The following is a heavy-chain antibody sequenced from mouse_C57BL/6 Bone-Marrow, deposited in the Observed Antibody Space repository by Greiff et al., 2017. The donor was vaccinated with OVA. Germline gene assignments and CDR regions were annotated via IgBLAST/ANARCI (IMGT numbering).Heavy chain of an antibody. CDR2: IYPGDGDT. CDR1: GYAFSSSW. J-gene: IGHJ4*01. V-gene: IGHV1-82*01. CDR3: ASIYYYGSSYFYYAMDY. D-gene: IGHD1-1*01. Sequence: QVQLKQSGPELVKPGASVKISCKASGYAFSSSWMNWVKQRPGKGLEWIGRIYPGDGDTNYNGKFKGKATLTADKSSSTAYMQLSSLTSEDSAVYFCASIYYYGSSYFYYAMDYWGQGTSVTVSS.